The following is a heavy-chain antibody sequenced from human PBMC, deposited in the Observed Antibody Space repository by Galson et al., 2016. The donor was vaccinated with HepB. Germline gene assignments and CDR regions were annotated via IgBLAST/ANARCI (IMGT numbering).Heavy chain of an antibody. CDR2: TYYXSKWYN. CDR1: GDSVSSNSAA. D-gene: IGHD1-7*01. CDR3: ARETALTGTRDYYYTLDV. J-gene: IGHJ6*02. Sequence: ISGDSVSSNSAAWHWIRLSPARGLEWLGGTYYXSKWYNEYAESVKSRTTINAHTSENHFSLQLNSVPPEDTAVYYCARETALTGTRDYYYTLDVWGQGTTVTVSS. V-gene: IGHV6-1*01.